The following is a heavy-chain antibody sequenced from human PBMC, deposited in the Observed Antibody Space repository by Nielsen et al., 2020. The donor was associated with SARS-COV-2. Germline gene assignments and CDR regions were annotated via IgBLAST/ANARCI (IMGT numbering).Heavy chain of an antibody. V-gene: IGHV3-9*01. CDR3: AKADCSSTSCLNWFDP. J-gene: IGHJ5*02. D-gene: IGHD2-2*01. CDR1: GFTFDDYA. CDR2: ISWNSGSI. Sequence: GGSLRLSCAASGFTFDDYAMHWVRQAPGKGLEWVSGISWNSGSIGYADSVKGRFTISRDNAKNSLYLQMISLRAEDTALYYCAKADCSSTSCLNWFDPWGQGTLVTVSS.